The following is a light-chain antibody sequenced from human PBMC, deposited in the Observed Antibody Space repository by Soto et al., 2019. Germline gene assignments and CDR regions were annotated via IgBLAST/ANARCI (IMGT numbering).Light chain of an antibody. V-gene: IGKV3-15*01. CDR3: QQYNNWPLT. Sequence: EIVMTQSPSTLSVSPGERATLSCRASQSISSNLTWYQQKPGQAPRLLIYGTSTLANGFPARFSGSGSGTEFTLTISSLQSEDFAIYYCQQYNNWPLTFGGGTKVEIK. CDR1: QSISSN. CDR2: GTS. J-gene: IGKJ4*01.